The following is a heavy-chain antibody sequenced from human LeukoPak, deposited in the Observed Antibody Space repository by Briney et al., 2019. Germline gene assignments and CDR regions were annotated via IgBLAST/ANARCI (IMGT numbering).Heavy chain of an antibody. CDR2: TYYRSNSYN. J-gene: IGHJ4*02. V-gene: IGHV6-1*01. CDR3: ARGRYGDYFFYFDY. CDR1: VDSVSSNSAA. D-gene: IGHD4-17*01. Sequence: SQTLSLTCAISVDSVSSNSAAWNWIRQSPARGLEWLGRTYYRSNSYNDYAVSVKSRITINPDTSKNQFSLQLNSATPEDTAVYYCARGRYGDYFFYFDYWGQGTLVTVSS.